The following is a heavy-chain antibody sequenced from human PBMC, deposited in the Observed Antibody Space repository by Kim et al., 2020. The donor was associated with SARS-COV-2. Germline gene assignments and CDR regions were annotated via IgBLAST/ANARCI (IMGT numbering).Heavy chain of an antibody. Sequence: SVKVSCKASGGTFSSYAISWVRQAPGQGLEWMGGIIPIFGTANYAQKFQGRVTITADESTSTAYMELSSLRSEDTAVYYCARLVVIHQLDYYGMDVWGQGTTVTVSS. CDR3: ARLVVIHQLDYYGMDV. D-gene: IGHD3-22*01. V-gene: IGHV1-69*13. J-gene: IGHJ6*02. CDR1: GGTFSSYA. CDR2: IIPIFGTA.